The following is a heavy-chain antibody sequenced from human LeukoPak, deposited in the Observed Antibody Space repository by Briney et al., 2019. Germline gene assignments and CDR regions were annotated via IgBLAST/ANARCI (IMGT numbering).Heavy chain of an antibody. CDR3: AKDRHAPGRYCSSTTCFPFDP. D-gene: IGHD2-2*01. Sequence: GGSLRLSCAASGFTFSSYGMHWVRQAPGKGLEWVAFISYDGSNKYYADSVKGRFTISRDNSKNTLYLQMNNLRADDTAVYYCAKDRHAPGRYCSSTTCFPFDPWGQGTLVTVSS. J-gene: IGHJ5*02. CDR2: ISYDGSNK. V-gene: IGHV3-30*18. CDR1: GFTFSSYG.